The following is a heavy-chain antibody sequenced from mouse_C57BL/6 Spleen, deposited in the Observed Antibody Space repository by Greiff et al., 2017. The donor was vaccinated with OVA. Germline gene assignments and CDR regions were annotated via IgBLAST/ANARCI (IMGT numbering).Heavy chain of an antibody. J-gene: IGHJ1*03. V-gene: IGHV1-15*01. CDR3: TRGGLREYFEV. CDR2: IDPETGGT. CDR1: GYTFTDYE. D-gene: IGHD1-1*01. Sequence: VQLQESGAELVRPGASVTLSCKASGYTFTDYEMHWVKQTPVHGLEWIGAIDPETGGTAYNQKFKGKAILTADKSSSTAYMELRSLTSEDSAVYYCTRGGLREYFEVWGTGTTVTVSS.